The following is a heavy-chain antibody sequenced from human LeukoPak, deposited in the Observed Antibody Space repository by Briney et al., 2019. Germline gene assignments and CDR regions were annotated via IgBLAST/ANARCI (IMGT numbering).Heavy chain of an antibody. Sequence: SQTLSLTCAIPGDSVSSNSAAWNWIRQSPSRGLEWLGRTYYRSKWYNDYAVSVKSRITINPDTSKNQFSLQLNSVTPEDTAVYYCARVEGWGSSWYGGFDYWGQGTLVTVSS. J-gene: IGHJ4*02. CDR3: ARVEGWGSSWYGGFDY. D-gene: IGHD6-13*01. V-gene: IGHV6-1*01. CDR1: GDSVSSNSAA. CDR2: TYYRSKWYN.